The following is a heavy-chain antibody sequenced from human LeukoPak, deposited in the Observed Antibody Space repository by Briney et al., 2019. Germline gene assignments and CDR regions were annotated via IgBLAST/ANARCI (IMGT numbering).Heavy chain of an antibody. CDR3: ASGYTNWWPLDY. D-gene: IGHD2-8*02. V-gene: IGHV4-4*08. CDR2: ISASGST. J-gene: IGHJ4*02. Sequence: KPSETLSLTCGVSGGSMTSYCWSWIRQAPGKGLEWIGYISASGSTNYNPSLGSRLTISMDASKNQFSLSLTSVTAADTAVYYCASGYTNWWPLDYWGQGARVIVSS. CDR1: GGSMTSYC.